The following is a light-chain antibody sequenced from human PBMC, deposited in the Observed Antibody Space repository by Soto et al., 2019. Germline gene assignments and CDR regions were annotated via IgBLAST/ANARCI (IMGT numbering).Light chain of an antibody. CDR2: AAS. J-gene: IGKJ3*01. CDR1: QSISIY. V-gene: IGKV1-39*01. Sequence: DIQMTQSPSSLSASVGDRVTITCRASQSISIYLNWYQQKPGIAPKLLIYAASSLQSGVPSRFSADGSGTDFTLTISSLQPEDFATYYCQQSSSTPPFTFGPGTKVDIK. CDR3: QQSSSTPPFT.